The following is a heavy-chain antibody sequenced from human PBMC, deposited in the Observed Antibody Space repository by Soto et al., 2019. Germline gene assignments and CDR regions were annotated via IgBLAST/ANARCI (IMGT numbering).Heavy chain of an antibody. CDR1: GYTFTTYD. CDR3: VRVRTVTFRFDQ. CDR2: IIGGNGNT. Sequence: GGSVKVSCKASGYTFTTYDIHWVRQAPGQRLEWMGWIIGGNGNTRYSEKFQGRVAFTRDTSASTAYMELSNLRSEDTAVYYCVRVRTVTFRFDQWGQGTQVTVSS. V-gene: IGHV1-3*01. J-gene: IGHJ4*02. D-gene: IGHD5-18*01.